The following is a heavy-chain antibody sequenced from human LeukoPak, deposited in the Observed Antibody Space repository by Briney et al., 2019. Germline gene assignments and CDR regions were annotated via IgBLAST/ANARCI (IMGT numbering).Heavy chain of an antibody. CDR2: IYYSGST. CDR1: VGSISSYY. J-gene: IGHJ4*02. Sequence: SETLSLTCTVSVGSISSYYWSWIRQPPGKGLEWIGYIYYSGSTNYNPSLKSRVTISVYTSKNQFSLKLSSVTAPDTAVYYCARRFDCWGQGTLVTVSS. V-gene: IGHV4-59*08. CDR3: ARRFDC.